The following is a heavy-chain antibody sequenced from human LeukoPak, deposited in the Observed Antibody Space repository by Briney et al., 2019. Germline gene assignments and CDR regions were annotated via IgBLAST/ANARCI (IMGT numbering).Heavy chain of an antibody. CDR2: INSSGRTI. V-gene: IGHV3-48*04. D-gene: IGHD1-26*01. Sequence: GGSLRLSGAASGFTFSSFGMSRVRHAPGKGLEGVSYINSSGRTICSAASVNGGFTISRDNAKNSLYLQMNSLRAEDTAVYYCARSSGSYVWYFDYWGQGTLVTVSS. CDR1: GFTFSSFG. CDR3: ARSSGSYVWYFDY. J-gene: IGHJ4*02.